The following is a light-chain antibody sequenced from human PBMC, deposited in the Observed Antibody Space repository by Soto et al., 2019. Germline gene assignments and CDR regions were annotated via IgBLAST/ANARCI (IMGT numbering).Light chain of an antibody. J-gene: IGKJ3*01. CDR1: QTISSS. Sequence: DILTPPSPPTLSGSVGDRVTITCRGSQTISSSLAWYQQKPGKAPKLLIFAASSLQSGVPSRFSGSRSGPDFTLTISRLQPKDFATNICQQSSSTPLTYGPGTRWIS. CDR2: AAS. CDR3: QQSSSTPLT. V-gene: IGKV1-39*01.